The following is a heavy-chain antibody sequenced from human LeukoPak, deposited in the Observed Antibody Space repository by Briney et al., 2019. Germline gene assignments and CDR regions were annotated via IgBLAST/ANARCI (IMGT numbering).Heavy chain of an antibody. CDR2: INNDGSST. V-gene: IGHV3-74*01. D-gene: IGHD2-21*01. Sequence: PGGSLRLSCAASGFTFSSYLMHWVRQAPGKGLVWVSRINNDGSSTSYADSVKGRFTISRDNAKNTLYLQINSLRAEDTAVYYCARDDSRGFAYWGQGTLVTVSS. J-gene: IGHJ4*02. CDR3: ARDDSRGFAY. CDR1: GFTFSSYL.